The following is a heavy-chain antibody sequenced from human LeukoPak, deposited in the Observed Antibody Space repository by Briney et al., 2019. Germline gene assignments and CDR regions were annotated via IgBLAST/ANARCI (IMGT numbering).Heavy chain of an antibody. Sequence: ASETLSLTCTVSVGSISNYSWTWIRQPPGKGLEWIGHIYYNGNTNYNPSLNNPSLKSRVTMSVDTSKNQFSLKLSSVTAADTAVYYCARDRPATENSYFDLWGRGTLVTVSS. CDR3: ARDRPATENSYFDL. D-gene: IGHD1-26*01. J-gene: IGHJ2*01. CDR2: IYYNGNT. CDR1: VGSISNYS. V-gene: IGHV4-59*01.